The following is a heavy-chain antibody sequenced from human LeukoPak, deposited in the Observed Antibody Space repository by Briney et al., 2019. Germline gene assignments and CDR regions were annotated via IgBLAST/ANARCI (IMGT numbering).Heavy chain of an antibody. CDR3: AKARYCSGGTCPEWFDP. D-gene: IGHD2-15*01. V-gene: IGHV3-23*01. CDR1: GFTFSDYA. J-gene: IGHJ5*02. Sequence: RTGGSLRLSCAASGFTFSDYAMNWVRQALGRGLEWVSTISYSGGNTYYADPVKSRFTISRDNSKNTLYLQMNSLRAEDTAIYYCAKARYCSGGTCPEWFDPWGQGTLVTVSS. CDR2: ISYSGGNT.